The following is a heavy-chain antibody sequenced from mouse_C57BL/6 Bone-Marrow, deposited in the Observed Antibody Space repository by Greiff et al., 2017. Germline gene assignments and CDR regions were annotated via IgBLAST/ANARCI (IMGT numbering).Heavy chain of an antibody. V-gene: IGHV1-7*01. J-gene: IGHJ1*01. CDR3: AYRYDWYFDV. CDR2: INPSTGYT. Sequence: QVQLQQSGAELAKPGASVKMSCKASGYTFTGYWMHWVKQRPGQGLEWIGYINPSTGYTEYNQKFKDKATLTADKSSSTAYMQLSSLTSEDSAVYYCAYRYDWYFDVWGAGTTVTVSS. CDR1: GYTFTGYW. D-gene: IGHD2-14*01.